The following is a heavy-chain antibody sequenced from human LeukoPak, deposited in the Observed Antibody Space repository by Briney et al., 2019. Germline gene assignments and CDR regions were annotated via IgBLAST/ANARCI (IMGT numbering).Heavy chain of an antibody. Sequence: GASVKVSCKASGYTFTSYDINWVRQATGQGLEWMGWMNPNSGNTGYAQKFQGRVTMTRNTSIRTAYMELSSLRSEDTAVYYCARARKYCSSTSCYHNWFDPWGQGTLVTVSS. CDR3: ARARKYCSSTSCYHNWFDP. CDR2: MNPNSGNT. V-gene: IGHV1-8*01. D-gene: IGHD2-2*01. CDR1: GYTFTSYD. J-gene: IGHJ5*02.